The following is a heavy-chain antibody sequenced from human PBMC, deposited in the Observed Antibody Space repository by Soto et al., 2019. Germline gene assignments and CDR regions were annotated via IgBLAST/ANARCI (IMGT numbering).Heavy chain of an antibody. CDR3: ARRHSSGWYFDF. V-gene: IGHV3-11*06. Sequence: PGGSLRLSCAASGFTFSDYYMSWIRQAPGKGLEWVSYIRGSRSYTHYADSVEGRFTLSRDNAKNSLYLQMNSLRAEDTAVYYCARRHSSGWYFDFWGQGTLVTVSS. D-gene: IGHD6-19*01. J-gene: IGHJ4*02. CDR1: GFTFSDYY. CDR2: IRGSRSYT.